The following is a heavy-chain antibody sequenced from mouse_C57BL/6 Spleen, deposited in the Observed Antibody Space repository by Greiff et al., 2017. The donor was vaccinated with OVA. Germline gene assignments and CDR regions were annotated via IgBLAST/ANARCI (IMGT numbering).Heavy chain of an antibody. CDR3: ASFYDSFDY. D-gene: IGHD2-3*01. CDR1: GYTFTSYW. V-gene: IGHV1-69*01. CDR2: IDPSDSYT. J-gene: IGHJ2*01. Sequence: VQLQQSGAELVRPGASVTLSCKASGYTFTSYWMHWVKQRPGQGLEWIGEIDPSDSYTNYNQKFKGKSTLTVDKSSSTAYMQLSSLTSEDSAVYYCASFYDSFDYWGQGTTLTVSS.